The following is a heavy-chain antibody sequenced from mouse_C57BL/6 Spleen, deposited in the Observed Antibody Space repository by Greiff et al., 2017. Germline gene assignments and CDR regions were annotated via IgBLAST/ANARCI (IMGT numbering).Heavy chain of an antibody. V-gene: IGHV1-53*01. J-gene: IGHJ1*03. D-gene: IGHD1-1*01. CDR3: AKAPDYYGSSYWYFDV. Sequence: QVQLQQSGTELVKPGASVKLSCKASGYTFTSYWMHWVKQRPGQGLEWIGNINPSNGGTNYNEKFKSKATLTVDKSSSTAYMQLSSLTSEDSAVYYCAKAPDYYGSSYWYFDVWGTGTTVTVSS. CDR2: INPSNGGT. CDR1: GYTFTSYW.